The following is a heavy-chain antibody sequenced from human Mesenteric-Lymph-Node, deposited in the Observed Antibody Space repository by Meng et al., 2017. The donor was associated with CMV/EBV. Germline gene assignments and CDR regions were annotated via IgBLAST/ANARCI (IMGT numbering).Heavy chain of an antibody. D-gene: IGHD3-10*01. Sequence: KAFGYTFTGYSMHWVRQAPGQGLEWMGRIIPNSGGTDYAQKFQGRVTMTIDTSIRTAYMELSRLRSDDTAVYYCARVSDLWFGESLPYWGQGTLVTVSS. CDR2: IIPNSGGT. CDR1: GYTFTGYS. J-gene: IGHJ4*02. CDR3: ARVSDLWFGESLPY. V-gene: IGHV1-2*06.